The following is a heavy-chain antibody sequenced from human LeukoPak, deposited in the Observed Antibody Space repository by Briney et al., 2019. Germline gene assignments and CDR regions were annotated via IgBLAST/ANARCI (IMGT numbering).Heavy chain of an antibody. CDR3: AKDHSFWSGTCVD. J-gene: IGHJ4*02. CDR2: ISGSGGST. Sequence: GGSLRLSCAASGFTFSSYSMSWVRQAPGKGLEWVSAISGSGGSTYYADSVKGRFTISRDNSKNTLYLQMNSLRAEDTAVYYCAKDHSFWSGTCVDWGQGTLVTVSS. D-gene: IGHD3-3*01. V-gene: IGHV3-23*01. CDR1: GFTFSSYS.